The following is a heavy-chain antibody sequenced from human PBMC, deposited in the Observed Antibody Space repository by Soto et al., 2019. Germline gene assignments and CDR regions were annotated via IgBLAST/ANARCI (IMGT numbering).Heavy chain of an antibody. J-gene: IGHJ4*02. Sequence: PGGSLRLSCAASGFTFSSYGMHLVRQAPGKGLEWVAVISYDGSNKYYADSVKGRFTISRDNSKNTLYLQMNSLRAEDTAIYFCARPFIVGSTTLGYWGQGTLVTVSS. D-gene: IGHD1-26*01. CDR2: ISYDGSNK. V-gene: IGHV3-30*03. CDR3: ARPFIVGSTTLGY. CDR1: GFTFSSYG.